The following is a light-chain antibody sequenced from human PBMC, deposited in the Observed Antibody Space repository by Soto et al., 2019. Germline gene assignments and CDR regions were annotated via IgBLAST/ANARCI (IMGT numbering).Light chain of an antibody. CDR2: AAA. CDR1: QNSNIY. V-gene: IGKV1-39*01. CDR3: QQSYSTPHGT. Sequence: DSQMTPPPSSLSASVGDRVTITCQATQNSNIYSHCYQQKPRNAPTLLLYAAASLQSWVPPRFSGSGSGIDFTLTISSLRPEELATFYCQQSYSTPHGTDGQGTKVDIK. J-gene: IGKJ1*01.